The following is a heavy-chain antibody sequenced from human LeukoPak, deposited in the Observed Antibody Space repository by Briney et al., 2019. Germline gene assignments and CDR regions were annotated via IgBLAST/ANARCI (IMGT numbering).Heavy chain of an antibody. Sequence: PGGSLRLSCAASGFTFSSYGMSWVRQAPGKGLEWVSAISGSGGSTYYADSVKGRFTISRDNSKNTLYLQMNSLRAEDTAVYYCAKTLLAYGDYFLGLYFDYWGQGTLVTVSS. CDR1: GFTFSSYG. D-gene: IGHD4-17*01. J-gene: IGHJ4*02. CDR2: ISGSGGST. V-gene: IGHV3-23*01. CDR3: AKTLLAYGDYFLGLYFDY.